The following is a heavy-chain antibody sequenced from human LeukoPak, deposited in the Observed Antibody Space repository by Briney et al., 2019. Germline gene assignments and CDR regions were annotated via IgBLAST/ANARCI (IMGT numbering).Heavy chain of an antibody. D-gene: IGHD5-24*01. Sequence: KSSETLSLTCTVSGGSISSSIDYWGWFRQPPGKGLEWIGSIYYNVATYYNSSLKSRVTISVDTSKNHLSLKLSSVTAADTAVYYCARVRDGYNRNSSYWGHRTLVTVSS. CDR3: ARVRDGYNRNSSY. CDR1: GGSISSSIDY. J-gene: IGHJ4*01. CDR2: IYYNVAT. V-gene: IGHV4-39*02.